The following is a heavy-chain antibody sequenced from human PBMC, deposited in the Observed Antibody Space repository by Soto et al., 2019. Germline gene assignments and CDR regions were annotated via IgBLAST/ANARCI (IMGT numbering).Heavy chain of an antibody. CDR3: ASKYYDFWSGYYPAEYFQH. V-gene: IGHV4-39*01. D-gene: IGHD3-3*01. CDR1: GGSISSSSYY. Sequence: SETLSLTCTVSGGSISSSSYYWGWIRQPPGKGLEWIGSIYYSGSTYYNPSLKSRVTISVDTSKNQFSLKLSSVTAADTAVYYCASKYYDFWSGYYPAEYFQHWGQGTLVTVSS. J-gene: IGHJ1*01. CDR2: IYYSGST.